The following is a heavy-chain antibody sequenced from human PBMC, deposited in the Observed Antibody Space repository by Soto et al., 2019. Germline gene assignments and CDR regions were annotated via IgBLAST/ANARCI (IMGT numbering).Heavy chain of an antibody. D-gene: IGHD1-26*01. Sequence: GASVKVSCKASGDSFSSYAITWVRQAPGQGLEWMGGIIPIFGTANYAQKFQGRVTITADESTSTAYMELSSLRSEDTAVYYCARESGSYYYYGMDVWGQGTTVTVSS. CDR3: ARESGSYYYYGMDV. CDR2: IIPIFGTA. CDR1: GDSFSSYA. V-gene: IGHV1-69*13. J-gene: IGHJ6*02.